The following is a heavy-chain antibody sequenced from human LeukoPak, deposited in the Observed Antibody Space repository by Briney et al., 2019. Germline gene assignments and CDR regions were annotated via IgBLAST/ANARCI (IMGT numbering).Heavy chain of an antibody. J-gene: IGHJ6*03. CDR2: INPNSGGT. Sequence: ASVKVSCKASGYTFAAYYMHWVRQAPGQGLEWMGWINPNSGGTNYAQKFQGRVTMTRDTSISTAYMELSRLRSDDTAVYYCARKVRGSYYMDVWGKGTTVTISS. CDR3: ARKVRGSYYMDV. CDR1: GYTFAAYY. D-gene: IGHD3-10*01. V-gene: IGHV1-2*02.